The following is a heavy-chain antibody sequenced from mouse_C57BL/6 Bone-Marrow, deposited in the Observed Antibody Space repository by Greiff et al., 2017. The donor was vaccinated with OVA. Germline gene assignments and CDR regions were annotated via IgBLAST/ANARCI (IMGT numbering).Heavy chain of an antibody. D-gene: IGHD2-2*01. V-gene: IGHV14-4*01. CDR3: TTPYGYDVYYFDY. CDR2: IDPENGDT. Sequence: VQLQQSGAELVRPGASVKLSCTASGFNIKDDYMHWVKQRPEQGLEWIGWIDPENGDTEYASKFQGKATITADPSSTTAYLQLSSLTSEDTSVYYCTTPYGYDVYYFDYWGQGTTLTVSS. J-gene: IGHJ2*01. CDR1: GFNIKDDY.